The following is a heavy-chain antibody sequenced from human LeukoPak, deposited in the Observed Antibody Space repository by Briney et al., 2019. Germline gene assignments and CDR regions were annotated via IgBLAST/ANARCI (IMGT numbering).Heavy chain of an antibody. Sequence: ASVKVSCKASGYTFTGYYMHWVRQAPGQGLEWMGWINPNSGGTNYAQKFQGRVTMTRDTSISTAYMELSRLRSDDTAVYYCARDIWFGELPGWFDPWGQGTLVTVSS. CDR1: GYTFTGYY. CDR2: INPNSGGT. J-gene: IGHJ5*02. V-gene: IGHV1-2*02. D-gene: IGHD3-10*01. CDR3: ARDIWFGELPGWFDP.